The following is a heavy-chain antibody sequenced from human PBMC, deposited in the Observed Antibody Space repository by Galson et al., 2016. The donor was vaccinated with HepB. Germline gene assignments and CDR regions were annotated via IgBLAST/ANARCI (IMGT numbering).Heavy chain of an antibody. Sequence: SLRLSCAASGFSFNNYAMGWVRQTPGKGLEWVSVIYSGGSTYYADSVKGRFTISRDNSKNTLYLQMNSLRAEDTAVYYCARFSGRAAAGTEYYFDYWGQGTLVTVSS. CDR3: ARFSGRAAAGTEYYFDY. D-gene: IGHD3-10*01. V-gene: IGHV3-53*01. J-gene: IGHJ4*02. CDR1: GFSFNNYA. CDR2: IYSGGST.